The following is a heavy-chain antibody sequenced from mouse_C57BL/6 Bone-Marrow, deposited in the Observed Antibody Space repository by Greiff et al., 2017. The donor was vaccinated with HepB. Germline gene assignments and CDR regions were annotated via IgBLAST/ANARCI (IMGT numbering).Heavy chain of an antibody. D-gene: IGHD2-2*01. Sequence: VQLQQSGAELVRPGASVKLSCTASGFNIKDDYMHWVKQRPEQGLEWIGWIDPENGDTEYASKFQGKATITADTSSNTAYRQLSSLTSEDTAVYYCTTEGYDGYYYAMDYWGQGTSVTVSS. CDR3: TTEGYDGYYYAMDY. V-gene: IGHV14-4*01. CDR2: IDPENGDT. J-gene: IGHJ4*01. CDR1: GFNIKDDY.